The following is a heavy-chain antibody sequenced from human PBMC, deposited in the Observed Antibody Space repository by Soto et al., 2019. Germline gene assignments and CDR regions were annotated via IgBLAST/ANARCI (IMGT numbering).Heavy chain of an antibody. J-gene: IGHJ4*02. Sequence: QVQLQQWGAGLLKPSETLSVTCAVYGGSFSGYYWSWIRQPPGKGLEWIGEIGHGGGTTYNPSLETRVTISEDSSNNQFSLKVNSVTAADTAVYYCARHGGYYFDYWGQGAPVTVSS. V-gene: IGHV4-34*01. CDR2: IGHGGGT. D-gene: IGHD3-16*01. CDR3: ARHGGYYFDY. CDR1: GGSFSGYY.